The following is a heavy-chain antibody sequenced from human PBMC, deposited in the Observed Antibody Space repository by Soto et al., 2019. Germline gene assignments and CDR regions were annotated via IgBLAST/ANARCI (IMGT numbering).Heavy chain of an antibody. CDR2: INHSGST. CDR3: ARGRGLSGFVI. D-gene: IGHD6-25*01. Sequence: QVQLQQWGAGLLKPSETLSLTCAVYGASFSGYYWSWIRQPPGKGLEWIGEINHSGSTNYNPSLKSRVTISVDTSKNQFSLKLSSVTAADTAVSYCARGRGLSGFVIWGHGTMVTVSS. CDR1: GASFSGYY. V-gene: IGHV4-34*01. J-gene: IGHJ3*02.